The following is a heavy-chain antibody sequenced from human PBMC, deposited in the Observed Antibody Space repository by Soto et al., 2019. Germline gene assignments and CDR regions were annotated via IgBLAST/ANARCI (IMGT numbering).Heavy chain of an antibody. V-gene: IGHV1-69*04. J-gene: IGHJ3*02. CDR3: ARFCSSTSCYAFGAFDI. CDR1: GYTFTSYG. Sequence: SVKVYCKASGYTFTSYGISWVRQAPGQGLEWMGRISPILGIANYAQKFQGRVTITADKSTSTAYMELSSLGSEDTAVYYCARFCSSTSCYAFGAFDIWGQGTMVTVSS. D-gene: IGHD2-2*01. CDR2: ISPILGIA.